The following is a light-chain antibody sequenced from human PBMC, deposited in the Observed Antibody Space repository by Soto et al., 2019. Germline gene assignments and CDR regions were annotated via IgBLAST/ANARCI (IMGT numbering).Light chain of an antibody. CDR1: ALPKQY. J-gene: IGLJ2*01. V-gene: IGLV3-25*02. CDR2: KDS. Sequence: SYELTQPPSVSVSPGQTARITCSGDALPKQYAYWYQQKPGQAPVLVIYKDSERPSGIPERFSGSSSGTTVTLTIRGVQAEDEADYYCQSADSSGTVVFGGGTKVTVL. CDR3: QSADSSGTVV.